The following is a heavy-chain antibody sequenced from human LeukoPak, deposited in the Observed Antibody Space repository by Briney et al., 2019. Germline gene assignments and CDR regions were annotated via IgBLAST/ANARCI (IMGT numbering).Heavy chain of an antibody. CDR3: WTYYYDTRSYFDY. CDR1: GFSFSSYA. CDR2: ISDDGSNK. Sequence: PGRSLRLSCAASGFSFSSYAMFWVRQAAGKGLEWVAVISDDGSNKYYADSVKGRFTISRDNSKNTLYLQMNSLRVEGAAVYYCWTYYYDTRSYFDYWGQGTLVTVSS. D-gene: IGHD3-22*01. J-gene: IGHJ4*02. V-gene: IGHV3-30-3*01.